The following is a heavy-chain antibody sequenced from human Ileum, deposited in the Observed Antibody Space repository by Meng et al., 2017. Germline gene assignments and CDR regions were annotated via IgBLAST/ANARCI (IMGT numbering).Heavy chain of an antibody. CDR2: VFYNGKT. V-gene: IGHV4-39*07. Sequence: SETLSLTCIVSGASIRNTFYHWGWIRKSPGKGLEWIGSVFYNGKTDYNPSLKSRATISLDTSKNQFSLRLTSVTAADTALYYCARGRWSSSLGTWGRWGQGSLVTVSS. D-gene: IGHD6-13*01. CDR3: ARGRWSSSLGTWGR. CDR1: GASIRNTFYH. J-gene: IGHJ4*02.